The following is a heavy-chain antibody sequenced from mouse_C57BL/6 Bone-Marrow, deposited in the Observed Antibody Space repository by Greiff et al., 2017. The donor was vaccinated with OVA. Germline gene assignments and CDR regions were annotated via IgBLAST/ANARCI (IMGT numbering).Heavy chain of an antibody. CDR1: GYTFTSYW. J-gene: IGHJ2*01. CDR2: IHPNSSST. D-gene: IGHD1-1*01. CDR3: ARKVYGTFDY. V-gene: IGHV1-64*01. Sequence: QVQLQQPGAELVKPGASVKLSCTASGYTFTSYWMPWVKQRPGQGLEWIGMIHPNSSSTNYNEKFKSKATLTVDKSSSTAYMQLSSLTSEDAAVYYCARKVYGTFDYWGQGTTLTVSS.